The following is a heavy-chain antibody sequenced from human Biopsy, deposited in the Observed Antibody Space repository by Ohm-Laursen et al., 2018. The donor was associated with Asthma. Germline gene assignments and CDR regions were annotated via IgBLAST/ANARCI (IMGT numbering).Heavy chain of an antibody. D-gene: IGHD4-17*01. CDR3: VSDFPKDYVRYNFQF. V-gene: IGHV1-24*01. J-gene: IGHJ4*02. Sequence: ASVKVSCKISGYSLTDLSMHWVRQAPGQGLEWMGGHGHEEGGTVNARRFQGRVTMTEDTSTDTAYMELSSLSSDDTAVYYCVSDFPKDYVRYNFQFWGQGTLVTVSS. CDR2: HGHEEGGT. CDR1: GYSLTDLS.